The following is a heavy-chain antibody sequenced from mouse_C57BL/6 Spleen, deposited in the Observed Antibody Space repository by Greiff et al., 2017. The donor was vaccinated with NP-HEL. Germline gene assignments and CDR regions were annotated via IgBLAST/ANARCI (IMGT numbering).Heavy chain of an antibody. CDR2: ISDGGSYT. D-gene: IGHD4-1*01. Sequence: EVKLEESGGGLVKPGGSLKLSCAASGFTFSSYAMSWVRQTPEKRLEWVATISDGGSYTYYPDNVKGRFTISRDNAKNNLYLQMSHLKSEDTAMYYCARVRDWDPSMHYWGQGTSVTVSS. V-gene: IGHV5-4*03. CDR1: GFTFSSYA. J-gene: IGHJ4*01. CDR3: ARVRDWDPSMHY.